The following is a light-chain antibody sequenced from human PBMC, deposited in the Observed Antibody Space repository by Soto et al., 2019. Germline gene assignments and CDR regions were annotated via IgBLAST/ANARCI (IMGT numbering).Light chain of an antibody. CDR2: KVS. CDR3: MQATQYSPYT. Sequence: DIVLTQTPLSSPVTLGQPASISCRSIQSLLHSDGNTYLSWLQQRPGQPPRLLIYKVSNRLSGVPDRFSGSGAETDFTPEISRVEAEDVGVYCCMQATQYSPYTFGQGTKLEIK. CDR1: QSLLHSDGNTY. V-gene: IGKV2-24*01. J-gene: IGKJ2*01.